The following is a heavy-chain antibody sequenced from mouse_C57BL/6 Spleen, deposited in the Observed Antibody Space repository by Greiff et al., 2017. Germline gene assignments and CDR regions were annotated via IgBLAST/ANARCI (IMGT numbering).Heavy chain of an antibody. J-gene: IGHJ2*01. CDR2: IYPGDGDT. Sequence: VQLQQSGPELVKPGASVQISCKASGYAFSSSWMNWVKQRPGKVLEWIGRIYPGDGDTNYNGKFKGKATLTADKSSSPAYMQLSSLTSEDSAVYFCARRGLDYWGQGTTLTVSS. CDR1: GYAFSSSW. V-gene: IGHV1-82*01. CDR3: ARRGLDY.